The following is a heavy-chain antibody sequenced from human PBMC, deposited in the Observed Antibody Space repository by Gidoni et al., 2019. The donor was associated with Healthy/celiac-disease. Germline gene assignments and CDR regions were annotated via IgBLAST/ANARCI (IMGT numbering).Heavy chain of an antibody. V-gene: IGHV3-33*01. J-gene: IGHJ6*02. D-gene: IGHD2-2*01. CDR3: ARWAVVVPAARHYYGMDV. CDR1: GFTFSSYG. CDR2: IWYDGSNK. Sequence: QVQLVESGGGVVQPGRSLRLSCAASGFTFSSYGMHWVRQAPGKGLEWVAVIWYDGSNKYDADSVKGRFTISRDNSKNTLYLQMNSLRAEDTAVYYCARWAVVVPAARHYYGMDVWGQGTTVTVSS.